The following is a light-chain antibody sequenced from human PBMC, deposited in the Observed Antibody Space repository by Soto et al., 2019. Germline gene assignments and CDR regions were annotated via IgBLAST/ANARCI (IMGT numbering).Light chain of an antibody. Sequence: TIAVRASQSISAHLAWYQQKPGQAPRLLIYDASNRAPGIPARFGGSGCGTDFTLTISRLASEHSALYKCQERSRSLTFSPGTRLEIK. CDR3: QERSRSLT. CDR1: QSISAH. V-gene: IGKV3-11*01. J-gene: IGKJ5*01. CDR2: DAS.